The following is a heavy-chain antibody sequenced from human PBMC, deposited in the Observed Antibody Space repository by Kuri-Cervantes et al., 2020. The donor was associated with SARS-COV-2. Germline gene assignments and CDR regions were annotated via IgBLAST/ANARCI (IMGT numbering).Heavy chain of an antibody. V-gene: IGHV3-74*01. CDR1: GFTFSSYW. Sequence: GGSLRLSCAASGFTFSSYWMHWVRQAPGKGLVWVSRINSDGSSTSYADSVKGRFTISRDNAKNTLYLQMNSLRAEDTAVYYCARDIVTVDYDLWSGYYGPSYFDYWGQGTLVTVSS. CDR2: INSDGSST. CDR3: ARDIVTVDYDLWSGYYGPSYFDY. D-gene: IGHD3-3*01. J-gene: IGHJ4*02.